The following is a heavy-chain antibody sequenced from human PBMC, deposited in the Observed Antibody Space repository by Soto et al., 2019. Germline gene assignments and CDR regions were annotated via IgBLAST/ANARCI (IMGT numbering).Heavy chain of an antibody. D-gene: IGHD2-15*01. CDR3: AHPCDFDLLSFDR. V-gene: IGHV2-5*02. CDR2: IYWDDDK. CDR1: GFSLTTTRMG. J-gene: IGHJ4*02. Sequence: QITLKESGPPLVRPAQTLTLTCAFSGFSLTTTRMGVAWIRQPPGKALEWLALIYWDDDKRYSPSLKNRLTVSKDTSTNRVVLTITNISPDDTGTYFCAHPCDFDLLSFDRWGPGTLVTVSS.